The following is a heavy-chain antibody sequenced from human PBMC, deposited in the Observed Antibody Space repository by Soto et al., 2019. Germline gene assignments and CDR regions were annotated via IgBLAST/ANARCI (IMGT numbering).Heavy chain of an antibody. CDR1: RYTFTSYY. CDR2: INPSGGST. V-gene: IGHV1-46*01. CDR3: ADGGSQEGWFDP. Sequence: ASVKVSCKASRYTFTSYYMHWVRQAPGQGLEWMGIINPSGGSTSYAQKFQGRVTMTRDTSTSTVYMELSSLRSGDTAVYYCADGGSQEGWFDPWGQGTLVTVS. J-gene: IGHJ5*02. D-gene: IGHD4-17*01.